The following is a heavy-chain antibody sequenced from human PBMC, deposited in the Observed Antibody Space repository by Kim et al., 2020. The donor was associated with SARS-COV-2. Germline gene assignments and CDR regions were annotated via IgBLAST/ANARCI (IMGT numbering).Heavy chain of an antibody. CDR2: INHSGST. Sequence: SETLSLTCAVYGGSFSGYYWSWIRQPPGKGLEWIGEINHSGSTNYNPSLKSRVTISVDTSKNQFSLKLSSVTAADTAVYYCARGSSSSRVYYYYMDVWG. V-gene: IGHV4-34*01. CDR1: GGSFSGYY. D-gene: IGHD6-6*01. CDR3: ARGSSSSRVYYYYMDV. J-gene: IGHJ6*03.